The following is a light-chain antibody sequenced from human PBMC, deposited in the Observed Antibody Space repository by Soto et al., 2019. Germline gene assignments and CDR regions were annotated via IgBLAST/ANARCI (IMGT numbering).Light chain of an antibody. CDR1: SSDVGGHNY. CDR3: SSYTSSNTGV. V-gene: IGLV2-14*01. CDR2: EVS. Sequence: QSVLTQPASVSGSPGQSITISCIGTSSDVGGHNYVSWYQQYPGKAPKLIISEVSDRPSGISSRFSGSTSGDTASLTISGLQAEDEADYYCSSYTSSNTGVFGGGTKVTVL. J-gene: IGLJ3*02.